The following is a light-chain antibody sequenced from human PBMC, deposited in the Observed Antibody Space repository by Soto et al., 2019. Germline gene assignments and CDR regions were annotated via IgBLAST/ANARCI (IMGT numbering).Light chain of an antibody. CDR3: QQYYSTPT. CDR1: QSVLYSSNNKNY. Sequence: DIVMTQSPDSLAASLGERATINCKSSQSVLYSSNNKNYLAWYQQKPGQPPKLLIYWASTRESGVPDRFSGSGSTTDFTLTISSLQAEDVAVYYCQQYYSTPTFGGGTKVEIK. J-gene: IGKJ4*01. CDR2: WAS. V-gene: IGKV4-1*01.